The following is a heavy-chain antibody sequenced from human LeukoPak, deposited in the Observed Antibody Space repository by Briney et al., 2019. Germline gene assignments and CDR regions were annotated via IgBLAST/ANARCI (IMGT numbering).Heavy chain of an antibody. CDR1: GGSISSYY. V-gene: IGHV4-59*01. D-gene: IGHD3-10*01. CDR2: IYYSGST. CDR3: ARDGLGGWFDP. Sequence: SETLSLTCTVSGGSISSYYWSWIRQPPGKGLEWIGYIYYSGSTNYNPSPKSRVTISVDTSKNQFSLKLSSVTAADTAVYYCARDGLGGWFDPWGQGTLVTVSS. J-gene: IGHJ5*02.